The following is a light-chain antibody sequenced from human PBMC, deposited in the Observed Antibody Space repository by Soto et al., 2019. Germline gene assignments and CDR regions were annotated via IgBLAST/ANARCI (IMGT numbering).Light chain of an antibody. CDR2: GAS. CDR3: HQYNEWPEWT. CDR1: QNVRSK. Sequence: EIVMTQSPAALSVSPGEGVTLSCRASQNVRSKVAWYQHKPGQAPRLIIYGASTRATGIPTRFSGSGSGTEFTLSIRSLQPEDFALYYCHQYNEWPEWTFGQGTK. V-gene: IGKV3-15*01. J-gene: IGKJ1*01.